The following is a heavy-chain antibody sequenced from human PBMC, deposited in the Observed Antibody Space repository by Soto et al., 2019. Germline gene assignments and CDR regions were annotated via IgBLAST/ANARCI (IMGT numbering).Heavy chain of an antibody. CDR2: INQSGNT. Sequence: PSETLSLTCAVYGGSFSGYYWSWIRQPPGKGLEWIGEINQSGNTNYNPSLKSRVTISVDTSKNQFSLKLSSVTAADTAVYYCARGRSSGYFFDYWGQGALVTVSS. CDR3: ARGRSSGYFFDY. CDR1: GGSFSGYY. V-gene: IGHV4-34*01. D-gene: IGHD3-22*01. J-gene: IGHJ4*02.